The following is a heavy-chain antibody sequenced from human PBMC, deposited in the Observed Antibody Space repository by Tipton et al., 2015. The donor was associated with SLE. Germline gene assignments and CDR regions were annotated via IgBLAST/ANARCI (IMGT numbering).Heavy chain of an antibody. J-gene: IGHJ4*02. CDR3: ATPGGDSSGWYYFDY. CDR1: GGSISSYY. CDR2: IYYSGGA. Sequence: TLSLTCIVSGGSISSYYWSWIRLPPGKGLEWIGYIYYSGGANYNPSLNSRVTISVDTSKSQFSLKLSSVTAADTAVYYCATPGGDSSGWYYFDYWGQGTLVTVSS. V-gene: IGHV4-59*12. D-gene: IGHD6-19*01.